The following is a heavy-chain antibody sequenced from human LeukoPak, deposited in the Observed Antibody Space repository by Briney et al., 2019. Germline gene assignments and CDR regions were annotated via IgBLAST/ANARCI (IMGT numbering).Heavy chain of an antibody. Sequence: PGGSLRLSCAASGFTFSTYGMNWVRQAPGKGLEWVSTISTNSVATYYSDSVKGRFTISRDNSKNTLFLQMNSLRAEDTAIYYCAKGQSTIATRSFDSWGQGTLVTVS. D-gene: IGHD6-6*01. CDR2: ISTNSVAT. J-gene: IGHJ4*02. CDR1: GFTFSTYG. CDR3: AKGQSTIATRSFDS. V-gene: IGHV3-23*01.